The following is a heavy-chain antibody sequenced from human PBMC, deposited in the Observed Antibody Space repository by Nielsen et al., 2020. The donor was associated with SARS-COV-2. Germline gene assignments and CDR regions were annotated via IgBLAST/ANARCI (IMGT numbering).Heavy chain of an antibody. CDR1: GYTFTSYW. D-gene: IGHD6-19*01. Sequence: GGSLRLSCQGSGYTFTSYWIGWVRQMPGKGLEWMGIIYPGDSDTRYSPSFQGQVTISADKSTSTAYLQWSSLKASDTAMYYCARHVTWGSGWNGDYWGQGTLVTVSS. CDR3: ARHVTWGSGWNGDY. CDR2: IYPGDSDT. V-gene: IGHV5-51*01. J-gene: IGHJ4*02.